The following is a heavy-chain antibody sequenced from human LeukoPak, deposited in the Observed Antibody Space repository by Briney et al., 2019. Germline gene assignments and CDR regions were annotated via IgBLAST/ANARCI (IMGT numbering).Heavy chain of an antibody. CDR1: GFTFSSYW. V-gene: IGHV3-7*01. CDR2: IKQDGSEK. Sequence: GGSLTLSCAASGFTFSSYWMSWVRQAPGRGLESVANIKQDGSEKYYVDSMKGRFTISRDNAKNSLYLQMNSLRAEDTAVYYCARGRYNRHYWGHGRFDTVSS. D-gene: IGHD1-14*01. J-gene: IGHJ4*01. CDR3: ARGRYNRHY.